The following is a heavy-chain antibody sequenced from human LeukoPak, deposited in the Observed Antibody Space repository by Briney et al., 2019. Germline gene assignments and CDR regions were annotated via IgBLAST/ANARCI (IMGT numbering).Heavy chain of an antibody. CDR3: ASGGGLTMVIVGALARWFDP. CDR1: GGSISSSSYY. Sequence: PSETLSLTCTVSGGSISSSSYYWGWIRQPPGKGLEWIGSIYYSGSTYYNPSLKSRVTISVDTSKNQFYLKLSSVTAADTAVYYCASGGGLTMVIVGALARWFDPWGQGTLVTVSS. D-gene: IGHD1-26*01. V-gene: IGHV4-39*07. J-gene: IGHJ5*02. CDR2: IYYSGST.